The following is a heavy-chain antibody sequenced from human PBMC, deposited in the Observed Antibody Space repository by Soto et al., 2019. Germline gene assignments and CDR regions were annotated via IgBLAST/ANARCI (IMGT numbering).Heavy chain of an antibody. CDR3: ARHTPAISISDH. CDR2: IYYSGST. Sequence: KPSETLSLTCTVSGGSISSSSYYWGWIRQPPGKGLEWIGSIYYSGSTYYKPSLKSRVTISVDTSKNQFSLKLSSVTAADTAVYYCARHTPAISISDHWGQGTLVTVSS. D-gene: IGHD2-15*01. CDR1: GGSISSSSYY. V-gene: IGHV4-39*01. J-gene: IGHJ4*02.